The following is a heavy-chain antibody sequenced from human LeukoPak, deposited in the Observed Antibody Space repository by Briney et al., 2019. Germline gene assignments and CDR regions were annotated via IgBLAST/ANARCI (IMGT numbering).Heavy chain of an antibody. V-gene: IGHV4-59*01. CDR2: IYYSGST. CDR3: ARGVSIAAAQNWYFDL. J-gene: IGHJ2*01. D-gene: IGHD6-13*01. Sequence: SETLSLTCTVSGGSISSYYWSWIRQPPGKGLEWIGYIYYSGSTNYNPSLKSRVTISVDTSKNQFSLKLSSVTAADTAVYYCARGVSIAAAQNWYFDLWGRGTLVTVSS. CDR1: GGSISSYY.